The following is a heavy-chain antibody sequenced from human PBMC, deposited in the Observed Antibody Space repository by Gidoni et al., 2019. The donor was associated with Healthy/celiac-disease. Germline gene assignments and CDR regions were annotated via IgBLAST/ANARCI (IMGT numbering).Heavy chain of an antibody. D-gene: IGHD6-13*01. CDR1: GFTFSSYG. J-gene: IGHJ2*01. Sequence: QVQLVESGGGVVQPGRSLRLSCAASGFTFSSYGMHWVRQAPGKGLEWVAVLWYDGSNKYYADSVKGRFTISRDNSKNTLYLQMNSLRAEDTAVYYCARDQGIAAYPNWYFDLWGRGTLVTVSS. CDR3: ARDQGIAAYPNWYFDL. CDR2: LWYDGSNK. V-gene: IGHV3-33*01.